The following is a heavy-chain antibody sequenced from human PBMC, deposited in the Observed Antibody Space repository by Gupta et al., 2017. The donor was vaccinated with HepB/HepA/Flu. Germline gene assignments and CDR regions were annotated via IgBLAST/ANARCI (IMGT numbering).Heavy chain of an antibody. D-gene: IGHD1-14*01. CDR3: VRHLNPFTWGWFDA. J-gene: IGHJ5*02. V-gene: IGHV4-39*01. Sequence: QLHLQESGPVLVKPSETLSLACTFSGASLTNRNYYCGWIRPPPWKGLVWMGSSFYSGNTYYSPSLTSQVIISVDTSKNQFSLEMTTVTATDTAMYYCVRHLNPFTWGWFDAWGQGRLVTVSS. CDR2: SFYSGNT. CDR1: GASLTNRNYY.